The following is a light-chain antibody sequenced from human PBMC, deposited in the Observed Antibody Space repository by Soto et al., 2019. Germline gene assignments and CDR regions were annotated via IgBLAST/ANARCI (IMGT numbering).Light chain of an antibody. Sequence: QSALTQPPSASGSPGQSVTISCTGTSSDVGGYNYVSWYQQHPGKAPKLMLYEVSKRPSGVPDRFSGSKSGNTASLTVSGLQAEDEADYCCSSYAGSNTLLAFGSGTKLTVL. J-gene: IGLJ1*01. CDR3: SSYAGSNTLLA. CDR2: EVS. V-gene: IGLV2-8*01. CDR1: SSDVGGYNY.